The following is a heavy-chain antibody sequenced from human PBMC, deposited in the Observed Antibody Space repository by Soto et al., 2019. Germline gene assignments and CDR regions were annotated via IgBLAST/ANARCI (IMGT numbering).Heavy chain of an antibody. CDR3: AKEGAWIHDKMDH. V-gene: IGHV3-23*01. J-gene: IGHJ4*02. CDR1: GFKFYSYA. D-gene: IGHD5-18*01. Sequence: EVQLLESGGDLVQPGGSLRLSCEASGFKFYSYAMSWVRQAPGKGLEWVSGIDGSAVGTYYADSVKGRFAISRDNSGNTLYLQMHSLRNEDTAVSYCAKEGAWIHDKMDHWGQGTLVTVSS. CDR2: IDGSAVGT.